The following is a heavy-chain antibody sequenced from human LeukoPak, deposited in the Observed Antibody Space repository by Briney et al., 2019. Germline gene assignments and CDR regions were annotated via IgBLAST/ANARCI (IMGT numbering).Heavy chain of an antibody. CDR1: GYTFTSYY. CDR2: INPSGGST. J-gene: IGHJ5*02. D-gene: IGHD6-6*01. Sequence: ASVKVSCKASGYTFTSYYMHWVRQAPGQGLEWMGIINPSGGSTSYAQKFKGRVTMTRDMSTSTVYMELSSLRSEDTAVYYCARSIAAGRYWFDPWGQGTLVTVSS. V-gene: IGHV1-46*01. CDR3: ARSIAAGRYWFDP.